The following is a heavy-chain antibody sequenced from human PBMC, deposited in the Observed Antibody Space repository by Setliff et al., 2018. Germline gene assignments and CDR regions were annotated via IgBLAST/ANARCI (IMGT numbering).Heavy chain of an antibody. J-gene: IGHJ4*02. CDR1: GFTYKNDW. CDR3: FGAGTCSY. D-gene: IGHD3-10*01. V-gene: IGHV3-7*01. CDR2: INPHGSEK. Sequence: GGSLRLSCGASGFTYKNDWVSWVRQAQGKGLEWLASINPHGSEKYYADSVKGRFTISRDNAKNSLSLQMNNLRIEDTAVYYCFGAGTCSYWGQGTLVTVSS.